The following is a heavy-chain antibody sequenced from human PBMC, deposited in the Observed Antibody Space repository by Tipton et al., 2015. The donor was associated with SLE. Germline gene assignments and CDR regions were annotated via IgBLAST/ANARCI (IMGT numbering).Heavy chain of an antibody. CDR3: AGSPTQNRLGY. Sequence: GSLRLSCAASGFTFSSYSMNWVRQAPGKGLEWVSYICSSSSTIYYADSVKGRFTISRDNAKNSLYLQINSLRVEDTAVYYCAGSPTQNRLGYWGQGTLVTVSS. J-gene: IGHJ4*02. D-gene: IGHD1-14*01. V-gene: IGHV3-48*01. CDR1: GFTFSSYS. CDR2: ICSSSSTI.